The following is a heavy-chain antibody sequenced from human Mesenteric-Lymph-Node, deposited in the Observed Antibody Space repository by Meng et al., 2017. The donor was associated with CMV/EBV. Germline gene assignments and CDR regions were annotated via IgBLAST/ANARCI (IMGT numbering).Heavy chain of an antibody. D-gene: IGHD2-2*01. CDR1: GFAFSIYW. V-gene: IGHV3-7*04. CDR2: IKEDGREK. Sequence: GGSLRLSCAASGFAFSIYWMNWVRQAPGKGLEWVANIKEDGREKYYVDSVKGRFTISRDNAENSLYLHMNNLRAEDTAVYYCARGRFCSGATCSYFDHWGQGVLVTVSS. J-gene: IGHJ4*02. CDR3: ARGRFCSGATCSYFDH.